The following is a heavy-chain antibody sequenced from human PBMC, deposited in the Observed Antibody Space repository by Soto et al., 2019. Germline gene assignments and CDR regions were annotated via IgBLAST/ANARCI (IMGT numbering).Heavy chain of an antibody. CDR3: AKVPTPATVGDDY. CDR1: GFTFSSYG. CDR2: ISYDGSNK. Sequence: SLRLSCAASGFTFSSYGMHWVRQAPGKGLEWVAVISYDGSNKYYADSVKGRFTISRDNSKNTLYLQMNSLRAEDTAVYYCAKVPTPATVGDDYWGQGTLVTVSS. D-gene: IGHD5-18*01. V-gene: IGHV3-30*18. J-gene: IGHJ4*02.